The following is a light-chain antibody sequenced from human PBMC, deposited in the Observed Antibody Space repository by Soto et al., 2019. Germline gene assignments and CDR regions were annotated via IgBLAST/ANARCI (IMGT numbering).Light chain of an antibody. V-gene: IGLV2-14*01. J-gene: IGLJ7*01. CDR2: EVS. CDR3: SSYTTSSTRV. CDR1: SSDVGGYHS. Sequence: QSALTQPASVSGSPGQSITISCTGTSSDVGGYHSVSWYQQHPGIAPKLMIYEVSNRPSGVTNRFSGSKSGNTASLTISGLQAEDEADYYCSSYTTSSTRVFGGGTPLTVL.